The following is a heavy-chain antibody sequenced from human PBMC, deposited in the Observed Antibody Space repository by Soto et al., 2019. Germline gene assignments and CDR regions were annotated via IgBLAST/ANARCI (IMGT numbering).Heavy chain of an antibody. V-gene: IGHV3-23*01. J-gene: IGHJ3*02. CDR1: GFTFSSYA. CDR2: ISGSAGST. Sequence: GGSLRLSCAASGFTFSSYAMSWVRQAPGKGLEWVSAISGSAGSTYYADSVMGRFTISRDNSKNPLYLQLNSLRAEDTAVYYCAKPAWVADAFDIWGQGTVVTVSS. CDR3: AKPAWVADAFDI. D-gene: IGHD2-15*01.